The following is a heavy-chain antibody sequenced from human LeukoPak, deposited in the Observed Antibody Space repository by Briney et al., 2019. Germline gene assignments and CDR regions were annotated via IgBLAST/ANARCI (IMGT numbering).Heavy chain of an antibody. Sequence: SETLSLTCSVSGGSISSSSYYWGWIRQPPGKGLEWIGSMYYSGSTYYNPSLKSRVTISINTSKNQFSLKLSSVTAADTAVYYCARGRRSPGIAALYGMDVWGQGTTVTVSS. CDR1: GGSISSSSYY. CDR3: ARGRRSPGIAALYGMDV. CDR2: MYYSGST. D-gene: IGHD6-13*01. V-gene: IGHV4-39*01. J-gene: IGHJ6*02.